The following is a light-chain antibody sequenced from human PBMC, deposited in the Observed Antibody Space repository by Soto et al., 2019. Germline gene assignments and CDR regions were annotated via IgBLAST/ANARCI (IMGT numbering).Light chain of an antibody. V-gene: IGKV3-20*01. CDR3: QQCDTSPWT. J-gene: IGKJ1*01. CDR2: GAS. CDR1: QSVSSY. Sequence: IVMTHPPATLSVSPCERATLSFSASQSVSSYLAWYQQKPGQAPRLLIYGASSRATGIPDRFSGSGSGTDFTLAISRLEPGDSAVYFCQQCDTSPWTFGQGTKVDIK.